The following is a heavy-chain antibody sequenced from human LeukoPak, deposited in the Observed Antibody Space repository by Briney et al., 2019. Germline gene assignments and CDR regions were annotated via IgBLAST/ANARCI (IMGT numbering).Heavy chain of an antibody. CDR1: GFTFSSYS. J-gene: IGHJ4*02. D-gene: IGHD4-17*01. Sequence: GGSLRLSCAAPGFTFSSYSTTWVRQAPGKGLEWVSSISSSSSYIYYADSVKGRFTISRDNAKNSLYLQMNSLRAEDTAVYYCARSYMTTVTRWGQGTLVTVSS. V-gene: IGHV3-21*01. CDR3: ARSYMTTVTR. CDR2: ISSSSSYI.